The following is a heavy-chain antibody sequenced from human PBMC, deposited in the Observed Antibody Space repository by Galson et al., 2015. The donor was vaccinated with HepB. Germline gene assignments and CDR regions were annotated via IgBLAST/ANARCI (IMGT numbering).Heavy chain of an antibody. V-gene: IGHV3-7*03. D-gene: IGHD1-14*01. J-gene: IGHJ4*02. CDR2: IKQDGSVT. CDR1: GFAFNTYW. CDR3: ARNRGGGFGYFDY. Sequence: SLRLSCAVSGFAFNTYWMSWVRQAPGKGLEWVANIKQDGSVTSYVDSVKGRFTISRDNAKNSLYLQMDSLSAEDTAVYYCARNRGGGFGYFDYWGQGTLVTVSS.